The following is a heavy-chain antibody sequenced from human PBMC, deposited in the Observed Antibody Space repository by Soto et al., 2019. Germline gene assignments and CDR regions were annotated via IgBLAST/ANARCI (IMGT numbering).Heavy chain of an antibody. J-gene: IGHJ6*02. Sequence: GASVKVSCKASGYTFTSYGISWVRQAPGQGLEWMGWISAYNGNTNYAQKLQGRVTMTTDTSTSTAYMELRSLRSDDTAVYYCARVGYSGYDPKQYYYYGMDVWGQGTTVTVSS. CDR2: ISAYNGNT. CDR1: GYTFTSYG. D-gene: IGHD5-12*01. CDR3: ARVGYSGYDPKQYYYYGMDV. V-gene: IGHV1-18*01.